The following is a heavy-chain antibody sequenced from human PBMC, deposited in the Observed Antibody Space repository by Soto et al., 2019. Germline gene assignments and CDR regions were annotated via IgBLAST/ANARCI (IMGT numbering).Heavy chain of an antibody. J-gene: IGHJ4*02. CDR1: GFLLRSDT. V-gene: IGHV3-21*01. Sequence: SLILSCAASGFLLRSDTMKWVRQAPGKGLEWVSSISSSSSYIYYADSVKGRFTISRDNAKNSLYLQMNGLRAEDTAVYYYAGLLVIGTTRGSYFDYWCQGT. CDR3: AGLLVIGTTRGSYFDY. D-gene: IGHD1-20*01. CDR2: ISSSSSYI.